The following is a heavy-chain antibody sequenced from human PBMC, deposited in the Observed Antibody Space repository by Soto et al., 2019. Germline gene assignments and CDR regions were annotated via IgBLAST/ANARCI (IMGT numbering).Heavy chain of an antibody. V-gene: IGHV4-59*01. J-gene: IGHJ6*02. CDR3: ARDQGYYGSGSYYKPPGYYYYGMDV. CDR1: GGSISSYY. Sequence: LSLTCTVSGGSISSYYRSWIRQPPGKGLEWIGYIYYSGSTNYNPSLKSRVTISVDTSKNQFSLKLSSVTAADTAVYYCARDQGYYGSGSYYKPPGYYYYGMDVWGQGTTVTVSS. D-gene: IGHD3-10*01. CDR2: IYYSGST.